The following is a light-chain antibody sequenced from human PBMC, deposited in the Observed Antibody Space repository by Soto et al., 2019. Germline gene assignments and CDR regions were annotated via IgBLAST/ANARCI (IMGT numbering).Light chain of an antibody. CDR2: EVS. Sequence: QSVLTQPPSASGSPGQSVTISCTGTSSDVGGYNYVSWYQQHPGKAPKLMIYEVSKRPSGVPDRFSGSKSGNTASLTVSGLQAEDEADYYCSSYAGSHTLGVVFGGGTKLTVL. V-gene: IGLV2-8*01. CDR1: SSDVGGYNY. J-gene: IGLJ2*01. CDR3: SSYAGSHTLGVV.